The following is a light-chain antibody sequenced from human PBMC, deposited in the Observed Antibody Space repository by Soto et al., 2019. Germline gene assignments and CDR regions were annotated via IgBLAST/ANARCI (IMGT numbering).Light chain of an antibody. V-gene: IGKV1-33*01. CDR2: DGS. Sequence: DLQMTQSPSSLSASVGDRITITCQASQDIKQYVNWYQQKPGKAPVLLIFDGSRLEAGAPSRFSGSGLGTEFSFTISSLQPEDFATYYCQQYENLPVTFGGGTKVEIK. J-gene: IGKJ4*01. CDR1: QDIKQY. CDR3: QQYENLPVT.